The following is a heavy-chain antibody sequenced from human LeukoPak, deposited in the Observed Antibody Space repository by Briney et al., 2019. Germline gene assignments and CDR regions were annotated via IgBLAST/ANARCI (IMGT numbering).Heavy chain of an antibody. J-gene: IGHJ3*02. CDR1: GFTFSSYG. Sequence: GGSLRLSCAASGFTFSSYGMHWVRQAPGKGLEWVAFIRYDGSNKYYADSVKGRFTISRDNSKNTLYLQMNSLRAEDTAVYYCARYYGSGTYAVDIWGQGTMVTVSS. CDR3: ARYYGSGTYAVDI. CDR2: IRYDGSNK. V-gene: IGHV3-30*02. D-gene: IGHD3-10*01.